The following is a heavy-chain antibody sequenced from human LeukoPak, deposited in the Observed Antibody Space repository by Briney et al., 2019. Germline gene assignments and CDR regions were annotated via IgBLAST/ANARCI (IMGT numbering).Heavy chain of an antibody. Sequence: GGSLRLSCAASGFIFSNYAMHWVRQAPGKGLEWVSYISSSGSTIYYADSVKGRFTISRDNAKNSLYLQMNSLRAEDTAVYYCARAESDLAFFDYWGQGTLVTVSS. J-gene: IGHJ4*02. V-gene: IGHV3-48*03. CDR2: ISSSGSTI. D-gene: IGHD1-14*01. CDR1: GFIFSNYA. CDR3: ARAESDLAFFDY.